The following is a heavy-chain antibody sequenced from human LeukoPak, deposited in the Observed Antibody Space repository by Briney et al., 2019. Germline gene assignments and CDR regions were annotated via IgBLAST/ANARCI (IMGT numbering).Heavy chain of an antibody. V-gene: IGHV4-39*07. CDR1: GGSISSGGYY. J-gene: IGHJ4*02. CDR3: ATTRFGELLSAF. CDR2: IYHSGST. Sequence: PSQTLSLTCTVSGGSISSGGYYWSWIRQHPGKGLEWIGSIYHSGSTYYNPSLKSRVTISVDTSKNQFSLKLSSVTAADAAVYYCATTRFGELLSAFWGQGTLVTVSS. D-gene: IGHD3-10*02.